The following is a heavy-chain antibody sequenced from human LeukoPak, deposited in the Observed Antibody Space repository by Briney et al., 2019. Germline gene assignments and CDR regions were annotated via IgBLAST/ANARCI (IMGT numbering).Heavy chain of an antibody. CDR3: ARFGPIVVPAAMNYYYYGMDV. CDR1: GYTFTSYV. CDR2: INAGNGNT. D-gene: IGHD2-2*01. J-gene: IGHJ6*04. Sequence: ASVKVSCKASGYTFTSYVMHWVRQAPGQRLEWMGWINAGNGNTKYSQKFQGRVTITRDTSASTAYMELSSLRSEDTAVYYCARFGPIVVPAAMNYYYYGMDVWGKGTTVTVSS. V-gene: IGHV1-3*01.